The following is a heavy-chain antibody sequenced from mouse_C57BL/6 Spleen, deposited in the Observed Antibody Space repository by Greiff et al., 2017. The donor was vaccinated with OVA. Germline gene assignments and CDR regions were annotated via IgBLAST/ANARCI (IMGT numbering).Heavy chain of an antibody. D-gene: IGHD2-4*01. J-gene: IGHJ1*03. V-gene: IGHV1-82*01. CDR3: AREGDYDWYFDV. CDR1: GYAFSSSW. CDR2: IYPGDGDT. Sequence: VQLVESGPELVKPGASVKISCKASGYAFSSSWMNWVKQRPGKGLEWIGRIYPGDGDTNYNGKFKGKATLTADKSSSTAYMQLSSLTSEDSAVYFCAREGDYDWYFDVWGTGTTVTVSS.